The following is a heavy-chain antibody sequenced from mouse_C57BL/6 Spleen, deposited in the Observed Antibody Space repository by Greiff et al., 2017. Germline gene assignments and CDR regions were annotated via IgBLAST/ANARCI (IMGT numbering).Heavy chain of an antibody. CDR3: ARDGCKLRPYYFDY. J-gene: IGHJ2*01. V-gene: IGHV5-4*01. CDR1: GFTFSSYA. D-gene: IGHD1-1*01. CDR2: ISDGGSYT. Sequence: EVQLQESGGGLVKPGGSLKLSCAASGFTFSSYAMSWVRQTPEKRLEWVATISDGGSYTYYPDNVKGRFTISRDNAKNNLYLQMSHLKSEDTAMYYCARDGCKLRPYYFDYWGQGTTLTVSS.